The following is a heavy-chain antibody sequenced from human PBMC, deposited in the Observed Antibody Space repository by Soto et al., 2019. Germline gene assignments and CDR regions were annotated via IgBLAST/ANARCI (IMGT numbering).Heavy chain of an antibody. CDR2: ISGSGGST. CDR1: GFTFSSYA. J-gene: IGHJ4*02. V-gene: IGHV3-23*01. CDR3: AKDQGPVGY. Sequence: PGESLRLSCAASGFTFSSYAMSWVRQAPGKGLEWVSGISGSGGSTYYADSVKGRFTISRDNSKNTLYLQMNSLRVEDTAVYYCAKDQGPVGYWGQGTLVTVSS.